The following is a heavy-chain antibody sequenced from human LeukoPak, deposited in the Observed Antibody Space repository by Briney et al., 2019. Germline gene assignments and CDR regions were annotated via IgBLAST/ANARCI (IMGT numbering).Heavy chain of an antibody. CDR1: GFTFSSYA. CDR2: ISGSGGST. Sequence: PGGSLRLSCAASGFTFSSYAMSWVRQAPGKGLEWVSAISGSGGSTYYADSVKGRFTISRDNSKNTLYLQMNSLRAEDTAVYYCAKDLGIAARRAGSRTNWFDPWGQGTLVTVSS. D-gene: IGHD6-6*01. J-gene: IGHJ5*02. V-gene: IGHV3-23*01. CDR3: AKDLGIAARRAGSRTNWFDP.